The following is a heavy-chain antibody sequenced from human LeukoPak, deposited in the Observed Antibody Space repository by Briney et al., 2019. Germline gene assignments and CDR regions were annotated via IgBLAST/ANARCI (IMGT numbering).Heavy chain of an antibody. J-gene: IGHJ4*02. CDR3: ARENGYNVNDY. CDR1: GGTFSSYA. CDR2: IIPILGIA. Sequence: SVKVSCKASGGTFSSYAISWVRQAPGQGLEWMGRIIPILGIANYAQKSQGRVTITADKSTSTAYMELSSLRSEDTAVYYCARENGYNVNDYWGQGTLVTVSS. V-gene: IGHV1-69*04. D-gene: IGHD5-24*01.